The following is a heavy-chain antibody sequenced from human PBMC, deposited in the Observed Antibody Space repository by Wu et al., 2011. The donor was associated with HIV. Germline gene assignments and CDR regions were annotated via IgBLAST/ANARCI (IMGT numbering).Heavy chain of an antibody. CDR3: ARVVFPRNMDV. V-gene: IGHV1-18*01. CDR2: INGNNGDT. CDR1: GYGFINYG. J-gene: IGHJ6*03. Sequence: QIQLVQSGPEVKKPGASVKVSCKASGYGFINYGISWVRQAPGQGLEWMGWINGNNGDTDYAQKFQGRVTMTTDTSTTTAYMELRSLRSDDTAVFYCARVVFPRNMDVWGKGTTAIVSS.